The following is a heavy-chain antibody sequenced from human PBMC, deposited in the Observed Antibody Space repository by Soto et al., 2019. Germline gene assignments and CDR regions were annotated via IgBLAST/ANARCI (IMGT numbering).Heavy chain of an antibody. CDR1: GFTFSSYG. CDR3: AKAPDYGDQRSHFDY. D-gene: IGHD4-17*01. V-gene: IGHV3-30*18. CDR2: ISYDGSNK. Sequence: QVQLVESGGGVVQPGRSLRLSCAASGFTFSSYGMHWVRQAPGKGLEWVAVISYDGSNKYYADSVKGRFTISRDNSKNTLYLQMNSLRAEDTAVYYCAKAPDYGDQRSHFDYWGQGTLVTVSS. J-gene: IGHJ4*02.